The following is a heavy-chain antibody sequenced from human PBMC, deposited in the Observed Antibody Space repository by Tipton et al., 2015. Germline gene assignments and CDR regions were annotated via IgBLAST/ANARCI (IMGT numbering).Heavy chain of an antibody. CDR1: SDSISKYF. D-gene: IGHD3/OR15-3a*01. Sequence: TLSLTCSVSSDSISKYFWTWIRQPPGKELEWIGYIHYSGSTNYNPSLKSRVTISVDTSKTQFSLHLSSVTAADTAVYYCARARGLRAGLVDYWGQGTLVTVSS. CDR3: ARARGLRAGLVDY. V-gene: IGHV4-59*01. J-gene: IGHJ4*02. CDR2: IHYSGST.